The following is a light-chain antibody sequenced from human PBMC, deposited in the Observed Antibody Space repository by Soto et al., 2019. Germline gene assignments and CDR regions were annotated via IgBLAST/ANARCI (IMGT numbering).Light chain of an antibody. CDR1: SRDIGIYNY. J-gene: IGLJ3*02. CDR2: EVS. CDR3: SSFTIVSTLV. V-gene: IGLV2-14*01. Sequence: QSALTQPASVSGTPGQSITISCTGTSRDIGIYNYVSWYQHHPDKAPKLLLYEVSNRPSGVSDRFSGSKSGNTASLTISGLQPEDEADYYCSSFTIVSTLVFGGGTKVTDL.